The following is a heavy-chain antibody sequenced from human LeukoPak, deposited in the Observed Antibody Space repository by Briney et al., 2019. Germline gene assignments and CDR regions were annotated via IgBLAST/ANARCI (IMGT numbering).Heavy chain of an antibody. D-gene: IGHD6-19*01. CDR3: ATVRQWPDWGYFDL. J-gene: IGHJ2*01. V-gene: IGHV3-21*04. CDR2: ISSSSSYI. CDR1: GFTFSSYS. Sequence: GGSLRLSCAASGFTFSSYSMNWVRQAPGKGLEWVSSISSSSSYIYYADSVKGRFTISRDNAKNSLYLQMNSLRAEDTAVYYCATVRQWPDWGYFDLWGRGTLVTVSS.